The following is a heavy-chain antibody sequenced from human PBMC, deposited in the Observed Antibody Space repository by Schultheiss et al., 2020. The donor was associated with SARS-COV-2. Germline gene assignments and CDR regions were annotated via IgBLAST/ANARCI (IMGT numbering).Heavy chain of an antibody. J-gene: IGHJ4*02. Sequence: SQTLSLTCAIPGDNVSSRSAGWNWIRQSPSRGLEWLGRTYFRSKLYFDYDASVRGRIIITPDTSKNQFSLQLNSVTPEDTAVYYCARGVSYSDYWGQGTLVTVSS. CDR2: TYFRSKLYF. V-gene: IGHV6-1*01. CDR3: ARGVSYSDY. CDR1: GDNVSSRSAG.